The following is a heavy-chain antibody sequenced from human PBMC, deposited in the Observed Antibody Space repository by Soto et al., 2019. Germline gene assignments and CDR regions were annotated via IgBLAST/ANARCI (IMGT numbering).Heavy chain of an antibody. V-gene: IGHV3-23*01. CDR3: AKSHESSGSYYAFGY. CDR2: ISGSGGST. Sequence: PGGSLRLSCAASGFTFSNYAMSWVRQAPGKGLEWVSGISGSGGSTYYADSVKGRFTISRDNSKNTLYLQMNSLRAEDTAVYYCAKSHESSGSYYAFGYWGQGXLVTVSS. J-gene: IGHJ4*02. D-gene: IGHD3-22*01. CDR1: GFTFSNYA.